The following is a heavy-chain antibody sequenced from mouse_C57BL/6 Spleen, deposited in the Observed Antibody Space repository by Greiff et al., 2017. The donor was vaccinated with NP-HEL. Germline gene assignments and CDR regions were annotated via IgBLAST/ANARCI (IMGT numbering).Heavy chain of an antibody. V-gene: IGHV1-4*01. CDR2: INPSSGYT. D-gene: IGHD1-1*01. Sequence: VQLQESGAELARPGASVKMSCKASGYTFTSYTMHWVKQRPGQGLEWIGYINPSSGYTKYKQKFKDKATLTADKSSSTAYMQLSSLTSEDSAVYYCARATTVPYYFDYWGQGTTLTVSS. CDR3: ARATTVPYYFDY. J-gene: IGHJ2*01. CDR1: GYTFTSYT.